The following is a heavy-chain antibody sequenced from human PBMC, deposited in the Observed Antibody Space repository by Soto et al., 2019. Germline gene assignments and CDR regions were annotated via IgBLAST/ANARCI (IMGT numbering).Heavy chain of an antibody. CDR2: IYYSGST. Sequence: QLQLQESGPGLVKPSETLSLTCTVSGGSISSSSYYWGWIRQPPGKGLEWIGSIYYSGSTYYNPSLKSRVTLSVDTSKNQFSLKLTSVPAADTAVYYCARPRVAVAGDFDYWGQGTLVTVSS. J-gene: IGHJ4*02. D-gene: IGHD6-19*01. CDR3: ARPRVAVAGDFDY. CDR1: GGSISSSSYY. V-gene: IGHV4-39*01.